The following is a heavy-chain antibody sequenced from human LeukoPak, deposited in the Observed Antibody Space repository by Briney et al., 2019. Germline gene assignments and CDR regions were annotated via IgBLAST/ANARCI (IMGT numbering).Heavy chain of an antibody. J-gene: IGHJ4*02. CDR3: ARLRCTNGVCRSLFDY. CDR1: GYSFTSYW. CDR2: IDPSDSYT. Sequence: GESLKISCKGSGYSFTSYWISWVRQMPGKGLEWMGRIDPSDSYTNYSPSFQGHVTISADKSISTAYLQWSSLKASDTAMYYCARLRCTNGVCRSLFDYWGQGTLVTVSS. D-gene: IGHD2-8*01. V-gene: IGHV5-10-1*01.